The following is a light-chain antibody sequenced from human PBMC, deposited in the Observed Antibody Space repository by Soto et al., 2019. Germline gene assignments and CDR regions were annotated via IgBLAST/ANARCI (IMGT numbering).Light chain of an antibody. CDR1: QSVSSNY. J-gene: IGKJ1*01. Sequence: EIVLTQSPGTLSLSPGERATLSCRASQSVSSNYLAWYQQKGGQPPRLLIYGTSNRAAGIPDRFSGSGSGTDFTLTISRLEPEDFAVFYCQQYGTSPQTFGQGTKVEVK. CDR2: GTS. CDR3: QQYGTSPQT. V-gene: IGKV3-20*01.